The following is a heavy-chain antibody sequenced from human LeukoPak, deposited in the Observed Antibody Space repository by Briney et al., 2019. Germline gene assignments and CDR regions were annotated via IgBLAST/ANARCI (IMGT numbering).Heavy chain of an antibody. J-gene: IGHJ1*01. CDR3: AIFQISTSWPEYFQH. Sequence: GGSPRLSCAASGFSFSVYWMHWVRQAPGKGPVRVSRIKTDGSITDYADSVKGRFTISRDNSKNTLYLQMNSLRAEDTAIYYCAIFQISTSWPEYFQHWGQGTLVTVSS. CDR1: GFSFSVYW. D-gene: IGHD6-13*01. CDR2: IKTDGSIT. V-gene: IGHV3-74*01.